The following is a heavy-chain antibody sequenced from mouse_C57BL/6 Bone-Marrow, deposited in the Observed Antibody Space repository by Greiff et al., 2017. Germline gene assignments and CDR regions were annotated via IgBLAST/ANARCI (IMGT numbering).Heavy chain of an antibody. CDR2: IDPSDSYT. Sequence: QVQLQQPGAELVKPGASVKLSCKASGYTFTSYWMQWVKQRPGQGLEWIGEIDPSDSYTNYNQKFKGKATLTVDTSSSTAYMQLGSLTSEDSAVYYCAIDWAIVMDYWGQGTTLTVSS. CDR1: GYTFTSYW. J-gene: IGHJ2*01. CDR3: AIDWAIVMDY. V-gene: IGHV1-50*01. D-gene: IGHD2-5*01.